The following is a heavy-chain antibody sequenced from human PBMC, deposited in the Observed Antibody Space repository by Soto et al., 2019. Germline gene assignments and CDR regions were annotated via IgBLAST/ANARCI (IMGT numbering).Heavy chain of an antibody. V-gene: IGHV4-59*01. D-gene: IGHD2-8*02. J-gene: IGHJ4*02. CDR2: IYYPGRT. CDR3: TRDLVGLTHFDY. Sequence: PSETLSLTCTVSGDSISTYYWNWVRQPLGKGLEWIGYIYYPGRTNYNPSLRSRVTMSLDTSKNQISLNLNSVTAADTAVYYCTRDLVGLTHFDYWGQGILVTVSS. CDR1: GDSISTYY.